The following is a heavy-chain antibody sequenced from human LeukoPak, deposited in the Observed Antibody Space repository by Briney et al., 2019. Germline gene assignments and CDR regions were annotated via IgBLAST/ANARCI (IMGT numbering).Heavy chain of an antibody. CDR3: ARERGAAAQNLDY. V-gene: IGHV3-53*05. J-gene: IGHJ4*02. CDR2: IYSGGST. CDR1: GFTVSSNY. D-gene: IGHD6-13*01. Sequence: GGSLRLSCAASGFTVSSNYMSWVRQAPGKGLEWVSVIYSGGSTYYADSVKGRFTISRDNSKNTLYLQMNSLRAEDTAVYYCARERGAAAQNLDYWGQGTLVTVSS.